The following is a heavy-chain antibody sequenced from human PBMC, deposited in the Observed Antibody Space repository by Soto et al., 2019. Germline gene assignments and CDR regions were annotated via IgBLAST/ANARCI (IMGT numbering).Heavy chain of an antibody. V-gene: IGHV1-18*04. CDR3: AKTHTSESGRLDP. CDR2: ISPYSGNT. J-gene: IGHJ5*02. D-gene: IGHD2-2*01. Sequence: VELVQSGGEVRQPGASVTVSCKTTGYTFTRFGITWLRQAPGQGLEWMGWISPYSGNTKYAQRFQGRFTITPDKSTSTVFMDLRGLRSDDTATYYCAKTHTSESGRLDPWGQGTLVIVSS. CDR1: GYTFTRFG.